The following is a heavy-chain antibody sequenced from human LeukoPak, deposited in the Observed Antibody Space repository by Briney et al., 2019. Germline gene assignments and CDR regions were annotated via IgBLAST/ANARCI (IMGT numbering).Heavy chain of an antibody. V-gene: IGHV3-33*03. Sequence: PGGSLRLSCEASGFIFSNYGMHWVRQAPGKGLEWVALIWYDGQTKFYADSVKGRFTISRDNAKNSLYLQMNSLRAEDTAVYYCASGRGSVDYWGQGTQVTVSS. CDR2: IWYDGQTK. CDR1: GFIFSNYG. D-gene: IGHD1-26*01. J-gene: IGHJ4*02. CDR3: ASGRGSVDY.